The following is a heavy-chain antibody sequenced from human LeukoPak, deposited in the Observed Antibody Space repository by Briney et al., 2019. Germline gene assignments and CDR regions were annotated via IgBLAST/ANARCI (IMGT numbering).Heavy chain of an antibody. CDR3: AKSESGYNYGYSY. V-gene: IGHV3-23*01. J-gene: IGHJ4*02. CDR1: EFTFSNYA. D-gene: IGHD5-18*01. CDR2: ISGSGGST. Sequence: GGSLRLSCAASEFTFSNYALSWVRQAPGKGLEWVSTISGSGGSTYYAVSVKGRFTISRDNSKNTLYLQMNSLRAEDTAVYYCAKSESGYNYGYSYWGQGTLVTVSS.